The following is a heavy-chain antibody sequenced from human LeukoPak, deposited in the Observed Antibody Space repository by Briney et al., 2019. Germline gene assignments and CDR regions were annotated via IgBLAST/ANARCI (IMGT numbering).Heavy chain of an antibody. CDR3: AKVSCGGDCYSGYFDY. CDR2: ISSSGSTI. Sequence: GGSLRLSCTASGFTFSSYSMNWVRQAPGKGLEWVSYISSSGSTIYYADSVKGRFTISRDNSKNTLYLQMNSLRAEDTAVYYCAKVSCGGDCYSGYFDYWGQGTLVTVSS. J-gene: IGHJ4*02. V-gene: IGHV3-48*01. CDR1: GFTFSSYS. D-gene: IGHD2-21*02.